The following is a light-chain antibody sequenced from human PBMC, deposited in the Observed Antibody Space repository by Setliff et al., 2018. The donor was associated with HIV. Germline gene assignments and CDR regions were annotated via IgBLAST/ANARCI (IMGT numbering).Light chain of an antibody. V-gene: IGLV2-14*01. J-gene: IGLJ1*01. CDR2: EVS. Sequence: QSALTQPASVSGSPGQSITISCTGTRSDVGTYNYVSWYQQHPGKAPKLMIFEVSNRPSGVSNRFSGSKSGNTASLTISGLQAEDEADYYCSSYTISSPYVFGTGTKVTVL. CDR3: SSYTISSPYV. CDR1: RSDVGTYNY.